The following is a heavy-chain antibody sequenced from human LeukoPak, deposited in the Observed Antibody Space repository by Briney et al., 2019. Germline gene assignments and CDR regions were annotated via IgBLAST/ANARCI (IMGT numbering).Heavy chain of an antibody. J-gene: IGHJ4*02. CDR3: AKDRETTASGTFDN. CDR2: ISEDGTKK. Sequence: PGGSLRLSCAASGFSFSFYGMHCVRQAPGKGLEWVAVISEDGTKKNYAESVKGRFTISRDNSNNTLYLQMNSLRAEDTAVYYCAKDRETTASGTFDNWGQGTLVTVSS. CDR1: GFSFSFYG. V-gene: IGHV3-30*18. D-gene: IGHD6-13*01.